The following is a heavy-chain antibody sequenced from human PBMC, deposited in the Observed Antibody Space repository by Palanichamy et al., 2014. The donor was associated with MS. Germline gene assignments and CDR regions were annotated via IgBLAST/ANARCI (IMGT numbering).Heavy chain of an antibody. Sequence: EVQLVESGGGLVQPGGSLRLSCAASGFKFSIYSMNWVRQAPGKGLEWISYMTSDTRTIYYADSVKGRFTISRDNDKYLLYLQVNSLRDEDTAVYYCARSVAGSFDLWGRGTLVTVSS. J-gene: IGHJ2*01. D-gene: IGHD3-10*01. CDR2: MTSDTRTI. CDR3: ARSVAGSFDL. CDR1: GFKFSIYS. V-gene: IGHV3-48*02.